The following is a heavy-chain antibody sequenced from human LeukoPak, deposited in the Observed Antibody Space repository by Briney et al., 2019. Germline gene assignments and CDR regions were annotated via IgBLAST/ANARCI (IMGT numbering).Heavy chain of an antibody. J-gene: IGHJ4*02. CDR1: GFTFSSYW. Sequence: PGGSLRLSCAASGFTFSSYWMSWVRQAPGKGLGWVANIKQDGSEKYYVDSVKGRFTISRDNAKNSLYLQMNSLRAEDTAVYYCARDKRVVTGLYYFEYWGQGTLVTVSS. CDR3: ARDKRVVTGLYYFEY. V-gene: IGHV3-7*01. CDR2: IKQDGSEK. D-gene: IGHD2-21*02.